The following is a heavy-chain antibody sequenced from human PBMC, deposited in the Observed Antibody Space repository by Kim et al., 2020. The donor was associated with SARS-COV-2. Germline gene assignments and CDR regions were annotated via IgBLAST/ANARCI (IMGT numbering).Heavy chain of an antibody. V-gene: IGHV4-39*01. Sequence: LKSRVTISVDTSKNQFSLKPSSVTAADTAVYYCATKTFEVRGVTPQAYFDYWGQGTLVTVSS. CDR3: ATKTFEVRGVTPQAYFDY. D-gene: IGHD3-10*01. J-gene: IGHJ4*02.